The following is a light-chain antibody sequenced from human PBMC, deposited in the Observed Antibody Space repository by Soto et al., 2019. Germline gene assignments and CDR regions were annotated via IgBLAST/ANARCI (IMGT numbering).Light chain of an antibody. Sequence: ALTQPAAVSGSLGQSITISCSGSGSDIGNYNLVSWYQQQPGKVPRLIIYEVNKGPSGVSNRFSGSKSGNTASLTISDLQPDDECLYYCCSYAGSSLWMFGGGTKVTVL. V-gene: IGLV2-23*02. CDR1: GSDIGNYNL. J-gene: IGLJ3*02. CDR2: EVN. CDR3: CSYAGSSLWM.